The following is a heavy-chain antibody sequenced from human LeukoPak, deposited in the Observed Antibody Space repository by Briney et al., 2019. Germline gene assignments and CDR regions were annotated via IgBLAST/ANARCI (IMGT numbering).Heavy chain of an antibody. CDR2: IYHSGST. CDR1: GGSISSSNW. Sequence: SETLSLTCAVSGGSISSSNWWSWVRQPPGKGLEWIGEIYHSGSTNYNPSLKSRVTILVDKSKNQFSLKLSSVTAADTAVYYCARSVDTAMVNAFDNWGQGTMVTVSS. D-gene: IGHD5-18*01. CDR3: ARSVDTAMVNAFDN. V-gene: IGHV4-4*02. J-gene: IGHJ3*02.